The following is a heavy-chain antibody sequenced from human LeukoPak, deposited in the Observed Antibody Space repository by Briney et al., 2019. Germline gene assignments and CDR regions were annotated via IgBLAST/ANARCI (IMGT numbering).Heavy chain of an antibody. CDR1: GFTFSSYA. CDR3: AKDLVVVAASGIEYLDY. D-gene: IGHD2-15*01. Sequence: GGSLRLSCAASGFTFSSYAMHWVRQAPGKGLEWVAVISYDGSNKYYADSVKGRFTISRDNSKNTLYLQMNSLRAEDTAVYYCAKDLVVVAASGIEYLDYWGQGTLVTVSS. V-gene: IGHV3-30-3*01. J-gene: IGHJ4*02. CDR2: ISYDGSNK.